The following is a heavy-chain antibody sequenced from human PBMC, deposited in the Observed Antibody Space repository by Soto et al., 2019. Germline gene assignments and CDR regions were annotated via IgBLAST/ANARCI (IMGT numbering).Heavy chain of an antibody. CDR3: AGGHRRPHHILAGYYPVLEY. CDR1: GYTFTNYY. V-gene: IGHV1-46*01. CDR2: INPNGGST. D-gene: IGHD3-9*01. Sequence: QVQLVQSGAEVKKPGASVKVFCKASGYTFTNYYVHWVRQAPGQGLEWVGMINPNGGSTSNAQNFQGRVSMTSDTSTTTVYMELRTLRSQDTAVYYCAGGHRRPHHILAGYYPVLEYWGQGTLVTVSS. J-gene: IGHJ4*02.